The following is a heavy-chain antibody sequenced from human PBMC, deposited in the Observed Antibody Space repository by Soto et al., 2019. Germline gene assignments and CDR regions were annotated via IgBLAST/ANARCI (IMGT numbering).Heavy chain of an antibody. V-gene: IGHV1-46*01. J-gene: IGHJ4*02. CDR1: GYTSTTYY. D-gene: IGHD6-25*01. CDR3: ARASSGATCAHFDY. CDR2: INPRGGST. Sequence: ASMKVSCNASGYTSTTYYVHWVRQAPGQGLERMGIINPRGGSTSYAQKFQGRVTMTRDTSTSTVYMALSSLRSEDTAMYYCARASSGATCAHFDYWGQGTLVTVSS.